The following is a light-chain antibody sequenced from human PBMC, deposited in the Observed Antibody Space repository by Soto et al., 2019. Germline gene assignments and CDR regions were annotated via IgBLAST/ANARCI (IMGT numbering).Light chain of an antibody. CDR1: SSNIGNNY. Sequence: QSVLTQPPSVSTAPGQKVTISCSGSSSNIGNNYVSWYQQLPGTAPKLLIYDNNKRPSGIPDRFSGSKSGTSATLGITGLQTGDEADYYCVPWDRSMSAGVFGNGTKVTV. CDR2: DNN. V-gene: IGLV1-51*01. J-gene: IGLJ1*01. CDR3: VPWDRSMSAGV.